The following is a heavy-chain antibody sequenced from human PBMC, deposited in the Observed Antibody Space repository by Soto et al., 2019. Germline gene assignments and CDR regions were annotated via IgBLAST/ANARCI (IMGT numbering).Heavy chain of an antibody. V-gene: IGHV4-31*03. CDR1: GGSISSGGYY. CDR3: ARFDCSGGSCYVDY. CDR2: IYYSGST. J-gene: IGHJ4*02. Sequence: QVQLQESGPGLVKPSQTLSLTCTVSGGSISSGGYYWSWIRQHPGKGLEWIGYIYYSGSTYYNPSLKSRVTISVDTSKNQFSLKLSSVTAADTAVYYCARFDCSGGSCYVDYWGQGTLVTVSS. D-gene: IGHD2-15*01.